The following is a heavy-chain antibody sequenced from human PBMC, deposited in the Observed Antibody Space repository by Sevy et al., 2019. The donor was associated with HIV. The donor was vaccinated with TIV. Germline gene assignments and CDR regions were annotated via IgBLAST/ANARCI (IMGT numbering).Heavy chain of an antibody. V-gene: IGHV4-38-2*01. Sequence: SETLSLTCAVSGYSISSGYYWAWIRQPPGKGLEWIGNIYHSGDTYYNPSLKSRVTISVDTSKNQFSLKLTSVTAADTALYYCARVKDDYIWGNYPVGWMFYFDYWGQGTLVTVSS. J-gene: IGHJ4*02. D-gene: IGHD3-16*02. CDR2: IYHSGDT. CDR1: GYSISSGYY. CDR3: ARVKDDYIWGNYPVGWMFYFDY.